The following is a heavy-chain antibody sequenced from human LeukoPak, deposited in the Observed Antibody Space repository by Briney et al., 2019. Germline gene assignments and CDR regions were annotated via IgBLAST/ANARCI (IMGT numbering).Heavy chain of an antibody. Sequence: GGSLRLSCAASGFTFNIYSMNWVSQAPGKGLECVSSISSHSRDIYYADSVKGRFTISRDNAKNSLHLQMNSLRAEDTAVYYCARDDRDISSFRFDYWGHGILVTVSS. D-gene: IGHD6-6*01. J-gene: IGHJ4*01. CDR1: GFTFNIYS. CDR3: ARDDRDISSFRFDY. V-gene: IGHV3-21*01. CDR2: ISSHSRDI.